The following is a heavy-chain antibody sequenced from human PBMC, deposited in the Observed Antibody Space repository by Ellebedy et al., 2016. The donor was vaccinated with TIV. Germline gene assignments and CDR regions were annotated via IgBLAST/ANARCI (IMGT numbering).Heavy chain of an antibody. D-gene: IGHD6-13*01. J-gene: IGHJ4*02. CDR1: GFTFSYYS. CDR2: ISHDGSNK. CDR3: ARGSSSRGYFDS. Sequence: GGSLRLSXAASGFTFSYYSMHWVRQAPGKGLEWVAVISHDGSNKYHAESVKGRFTISRDDFKNTLYLQMNTLRTEDTALYFCARGSSSRGYFDSWGQGTLVTVSS. V-gene: IGHV3-30-3*01.